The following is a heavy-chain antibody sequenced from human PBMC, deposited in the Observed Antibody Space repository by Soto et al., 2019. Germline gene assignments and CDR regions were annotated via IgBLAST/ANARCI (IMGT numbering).Heavy chain of an antibody. D-gene: IGHD4-17*01. V-gene: IGHV4-61*01. CDR3: ARDSPLPDYGGHTYFDY. J-gene: IGHJ4*02. CDR2: IYYSGST. Sequence: PSETLALTCTVSGGSVSSGSYDWSWIRQPPGKGLEWIGYIYYSGSTNYNPSLKSRVTISVDTSKNQFSLKLSSVTAADTAVYYCARDSPLPDYGGHTYFDYWGQGTLVTVSS. CDR1: GGSVSSGSYD.